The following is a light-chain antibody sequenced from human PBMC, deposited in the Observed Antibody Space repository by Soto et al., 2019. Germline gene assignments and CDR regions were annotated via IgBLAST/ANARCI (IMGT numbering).Light chain of an antibody. Sequence: EILLTHSPATLSLSPGERATLSCRASQRVSSYLAWYQQKPGQAPRLLIYDASNRATGIPARFSGSGSGTDFTLTISSLEPEDFAVYYCQQRSNWPPLTFGGGTKVEIK. V-gene: IGKV3-11*01. J-gene: IGKJ4*01. CDR2: DAS. CDR3: QQRSNWPPLT. CDR1: QRVSSY.